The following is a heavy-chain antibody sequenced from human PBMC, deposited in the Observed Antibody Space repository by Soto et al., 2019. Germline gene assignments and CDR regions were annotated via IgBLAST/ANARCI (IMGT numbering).Heavy chain of an antibody. CDR3: ANGDYGDSHYYYYYYMDV. J-gene: IGHJ6*03. Sequence: PGGSLRLSCAASGFTFSSYAMSWFRQAPGKGLEWVSAISGSGGSAYYADSVKGRFTISRDNSKNTLYLQMNSLRAEDTAVYYCANGDYGDSHYYYYYYMDVWGKGTTVTVSS. CDR1: GFTFSSYA. V-gene: IGHV3-23*01. D-gene: IGHD4-17*01. CDR2: ISGSGGSA.